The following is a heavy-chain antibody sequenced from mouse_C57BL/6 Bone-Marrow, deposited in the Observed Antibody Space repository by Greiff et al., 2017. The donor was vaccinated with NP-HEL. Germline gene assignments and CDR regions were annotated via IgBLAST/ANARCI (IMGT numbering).Heavy chain of an antibody. CDR2: IYPGDGDT. CDR3: AREGITTVVATPYWCFDV. V-gene: IGHV1-82*01. CDR1: GYAFSSSW. D-gene: IGHD1-1*01. J-gene: IGHJ1*03. Sequence: VQLQQSGPELVKPGASVKISCKASGYAFSSSWMNWVKQRPGKGLEWIGRIYPGDGDTNYNGKFKGKATLTADKSSSTAYMQLSSLTSEDSAVYFCAREGITTVVATPYWCFDVWGTGTTVTVSS.